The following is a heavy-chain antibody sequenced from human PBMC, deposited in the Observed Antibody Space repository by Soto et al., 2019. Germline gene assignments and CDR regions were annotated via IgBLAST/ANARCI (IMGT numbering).Heavy chain of an antibody. V-gene: IGHV3-23*01. J-gene: IGHJ4*02. CDR3: AKEPLTRIVVVIATGPNYFDY. Sequence: PGGSLRLSCAASGFTFSSYAMSWVRQAPGKGLEWVSAISGSGGSTYYADSVKGRFTISRDNSKNTLYLQMNSLRAEDTAVYYCAKEPLTRIVVVIATGPNYFDYWGQGTLVTVSS. CDR2: ISGSGGST. D-gene: IGHD2-21*01. CDR1: GFTFSSYA.